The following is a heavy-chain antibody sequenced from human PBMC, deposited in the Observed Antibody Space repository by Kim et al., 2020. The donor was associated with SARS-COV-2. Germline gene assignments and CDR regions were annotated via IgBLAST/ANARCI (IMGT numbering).Heavy chain of an antibody. CDR2: ISSSSSYI. D-gene: IGHD3-22*01. J-gene: IGHJ4*02. Sequence: GGSLRLSCAASGFTFSSYSMNWVRQAPGKGLEWVSSISSSSSYIYYADSVKGRFTISRDNAKNSLYLQMNSLRAEDTAVYYCARDPIYDSSGVEDDYWGQGTLVTVSS. CDR1: GFTFSSYS. CDR3: ARDPIYDSSGVEDDY. V-gene: IGHV3-21*01.